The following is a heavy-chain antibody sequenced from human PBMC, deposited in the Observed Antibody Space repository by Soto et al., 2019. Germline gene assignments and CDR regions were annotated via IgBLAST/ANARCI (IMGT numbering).Heavy chain of an antibody. Sequence: QVQLQESGPGLVKPSETLSLTCTVSGGSISNYYWSWIRQPAGKGMEWVGRIHATESTNYNPSLKSRVTMSIDTSNNQFSLKLGSLTAADTAVYYWARALSSAAGLYFDYWGQGTLVTVSS. J-gene: IGHJ4*02. V-gene: IGHV4-4*07. CDR3: ARALSSAAGLYFDY. D-gene: IGHD6-13*01. CDR1: GGSISNYY. CDR2: IHATEST.